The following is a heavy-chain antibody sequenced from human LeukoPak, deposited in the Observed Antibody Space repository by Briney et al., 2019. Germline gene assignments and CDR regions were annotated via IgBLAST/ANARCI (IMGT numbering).Heavy chain of an antibody. V-gene: IGHV3-53*01. CDR3: ARDRSTVTGHCTGDNCYAELG. Sequence: GGSLRLSCAASGFTVNGNYMSWVRQAPGKGLEWVSVIYSDGGTYYSDYVKGRFTISRDYSKNTLYLQMSSLRVEDTAVYYCARDRSTVTGHCTGDNCYAELGRGQGTQVIVSS. CDR2: IYSDGGT. J-gene: IGHJ4*02. D-gene: IGHD2-15*01. CDR1: GFTVNGNY.